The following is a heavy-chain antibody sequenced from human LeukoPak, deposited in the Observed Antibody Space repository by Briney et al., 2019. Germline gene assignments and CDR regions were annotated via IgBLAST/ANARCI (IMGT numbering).Heavy chain of an antibody. CDR3: ARDRRYFDSRGYSPLDY. J-gene: IGHJ4*02. CDR2: IYASGTT. Sequence: NPSATLSLTCTVSGYSIRSGYYWGWIRQPPGEGLEWIGAIYASGTTYYNPSLESRVTISVDTSKNQFSLKLSSVTAADTAVYYCARDRRYFDSRGYSPLDYWRQGTLVTVSS. D-gene: IGHD3-22*01. V-gene: IGHV4-38-2*02. CDR1: GYSIRSGYY.